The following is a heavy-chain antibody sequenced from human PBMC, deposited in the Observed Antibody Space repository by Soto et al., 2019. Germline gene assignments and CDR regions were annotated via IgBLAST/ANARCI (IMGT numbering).Heavy chain of an antibody. V-gene: IGHV4-30-4*08. CDR1: GGSISNDDFY. CDR3: ARATTLTSSFFYYGFDV. D-gene: IGHD4-17*01. J-gene: IGHJ6*02. CDR2: IYYNGNT. Sequence: SETLSLTCTVSGGSISNDDFYWSWIRQPPGKGLEWIGHIYYNGNTYYNPSLKSRLTMSLDTSQNQFSLHLSSVIAADSASYFCARATTLTSSFFYYGFDVWGQGTTVT.